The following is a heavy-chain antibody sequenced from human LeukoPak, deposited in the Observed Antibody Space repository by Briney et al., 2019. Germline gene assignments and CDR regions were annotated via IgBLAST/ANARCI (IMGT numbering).Heavy chain of an antibody. CDR2: IYSGGST. CDR1: GFTVSSNY. CDR3: ARNLNYYDSSAYDY. Sequence: GGSLRLSRAASGFTVSSNYMSWARQAPGKGLEWVSIIYSGGSTYYTDSVKGRFTISRDSSKNTLYLQMNSLRAEDTAVYYCARNLNYYDSSAYDYWGQGTLVTVSS. J-gene: IGHJ4*02. D-gene: IGHD3-22*01. V-gene: IGHV3-53*01.